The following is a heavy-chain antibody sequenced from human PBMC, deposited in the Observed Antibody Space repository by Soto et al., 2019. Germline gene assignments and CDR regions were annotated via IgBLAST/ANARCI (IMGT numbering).Heavy chain of an antibody. CDR1: GYSFTSYW. J-gene: IGHJ4*02. CDR2: IYPGDSDT. V-gene: IGHV5-51*01. CDR3: ARHPRDSSGRAPFDY. D-gene: IGHD6-19*01. Sequence: GESLKISCKGSGYSFTSYWIGWVRQMPGKGLEWMGIIYPGDSDTRYSPSFQGQVTISADKSISTAYLQWSSLKASDTAMYYCARHPRDSSGRAPFDYWGQGTLVTVSS.